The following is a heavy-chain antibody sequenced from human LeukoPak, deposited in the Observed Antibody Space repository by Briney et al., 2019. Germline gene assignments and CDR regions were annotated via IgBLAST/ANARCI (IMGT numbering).Heavy chain of an antibody. CDR1: GYTFTSYY. J-gene: IGHJ4*02. CDR3: ARDRGEFDY. D-gene: IGHD3-10*01. CDR2: INPNSGGT. Sequence: ASGKVSCKASGYTFTSYYMHWVRQAPGQGREWMGWINPNSGGTNYAQKFQGRVTMTRDTSTSTAYMELSRLRSDDTAVYYCARDRGEFDYWGQGTLVTVSS. V-gene: IGHV1-2*02.